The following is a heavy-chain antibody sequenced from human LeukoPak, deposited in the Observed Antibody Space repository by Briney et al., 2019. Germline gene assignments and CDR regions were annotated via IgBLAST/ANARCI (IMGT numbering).Heavy chain of an antibody. J-gene: IGHJ4*02. CDR3: ASDRTYYFDSSGRFDY. D-gene: IGHD3-22*01. Sequence: SETLSLTCAVYAGSFSGYYWSWIRPPPGKGLEWIGEINHSGSTNYNPSLKSRVTISVDTSKNQFSLKRIFLTGADTAVYSCASDRTYYFDSSGRFDYWGQGTLVTVSS. CDR2: INHSGST. CDR1: AGSFSGYY. V-gene: IGHV4-34*01.